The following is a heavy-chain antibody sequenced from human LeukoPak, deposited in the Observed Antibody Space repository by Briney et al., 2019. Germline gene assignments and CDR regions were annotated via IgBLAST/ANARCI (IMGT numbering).Heavy chain of an antibody. CDR3: ARHTYYDFWSGYHNYYGMDV. J-gene: IGHJ6*02. CDR1: GGSISSSSYY. Sequence: SETLSLTCTVSGGSISSSSYYWGWIRQPPGKGLEWIGSIYYSGSTYYNPSLKSRVTISVDTSKNQFSLKLSSVTAADTAVYYCARHTYYDFWSGYHNYYGMDVWGQGTTVTVSS. V-gene: IGHV4-39*01. D-gene: IGHD3-3*01. CDR2: IYYSGST.